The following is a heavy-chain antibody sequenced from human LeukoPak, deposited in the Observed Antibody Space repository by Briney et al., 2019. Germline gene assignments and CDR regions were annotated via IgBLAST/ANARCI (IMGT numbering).Heavy chain of an antibody. D-gene: IGHD2-2*01. CDR1: GFTFRSFD. J-gene: IGHJ5*02. V-gene: IGHV3-21*01. Sequence: GGSLTLSCPASGFTFRSFDMNWVRPAAGKGLEWVSSISTSSRYIYYRNSVKGRFTIARDDTKNSLYLKMNSLRVENTAVYYSAGADCSGSTCYVRRSWFDPWGQGTLVTVSS. CDR2: ISTSSRYI. CDR3: AGADCSGSTCYVRRSWFDP.